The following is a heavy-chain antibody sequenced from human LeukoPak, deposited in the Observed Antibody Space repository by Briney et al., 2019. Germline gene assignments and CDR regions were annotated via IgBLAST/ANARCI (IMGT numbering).Heavy chain of an antibody. CDR1: GGTFSSYA. CDR3: ASSYYDSWSAYSGGV. CDR2: IIPIFGTA. Sequence: GASVKVSCKASGGTFSSYAISWVRQAPGQGLEWMGGIIPIFGTANYAQKFQGRVTITADESTSTAYMELSSLRSEDTAVYYCASSYYDSWSAYSGGVWGQGTLVTVSS. D-gene: IGHD3-3*01. V-gene: IGHV1-69*13. J-gene: IGHJ4*02.